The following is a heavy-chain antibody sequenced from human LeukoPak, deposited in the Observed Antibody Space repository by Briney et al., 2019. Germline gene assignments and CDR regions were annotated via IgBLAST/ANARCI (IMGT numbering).Heavy chain of an antibody. J-gene: IGHJ6*03. Sequence: PSETLSLTCAVYGGSFSGYYWSWIRQPPGKGLEWIGEINHSGSTNCNPSLKSRVTISVDTSKNQFSLKLSSVTATDTAVYYCARVSFFRWAATRPSYYYYYMDVWGKGTTVTISS. CDR3: ARVSFFRWAATRPSYYYYYMDV. V-gene: IGHV4-34*01. CDR1: GGSFSGYY. CDR2: INHSGST. D-gene: IGHD2-15*01.